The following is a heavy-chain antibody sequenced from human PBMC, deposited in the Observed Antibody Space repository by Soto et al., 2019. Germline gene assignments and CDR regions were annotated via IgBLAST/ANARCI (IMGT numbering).Heavy chain of an antibody. V-gene: IGHV4-34*01. D-gene: IGHD2-2*01. CDR2: INHSGST. J-gene: IGHJ4*02. Sequence: LTCAVYGGSFTGYYWTWIRQPPGKGLEWIGEINHSGSTNYNPSLKSRVTLSVDRSKNQFSLTLSSVTAADTAVYYCARIEPADLGAYYFAFWGQGTLVTVSS. CDR3: ARIEPADLGAYYFAF. CDR1: GGSFTGYY.